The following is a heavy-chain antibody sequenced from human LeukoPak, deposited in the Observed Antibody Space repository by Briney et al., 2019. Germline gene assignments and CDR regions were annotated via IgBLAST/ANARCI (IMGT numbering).Heavy chain of an antibody. CDR2: ISGSSSYI. J-gene: IGHJ4*02. CDR3: ARVLGASEDYLWGSFRF. V-gene: IGHV3-21*06. Sequence: GGSLRLSCAASGFTFRTYSMNLVRQAPGKGLEWVSSISGSSSYIHYADSVKGRFTISRDNAKNSVYLQMNSLRAEDTALYYCARVLGASEDYLWGSFRFWGQGTLVTVPS. CDR1: GFTFRTYS. D-gene: IGHD3-16*02.